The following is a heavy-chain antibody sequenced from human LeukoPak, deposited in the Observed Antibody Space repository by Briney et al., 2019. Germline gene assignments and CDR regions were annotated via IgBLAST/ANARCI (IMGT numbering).Heavy chain of an antibody. V-gene: IGHV3-21*01. CDR2: IGSSINYI. CDR1: GFTFSSYS. J-gene: IGHJ4*02. D-gene: IGHD4-23*01. CDR3: ARTVVTYYFEY. Sequence: GGSLRLFCAASGFTFSSYSMNWVRQAPGKGLEWVSSIGSSINYIYYADSVKGRFTISRDNAKNSLYLQMNSLRAEDTAVYYCARTVVTYYFEYWGQGTLVTVSS.